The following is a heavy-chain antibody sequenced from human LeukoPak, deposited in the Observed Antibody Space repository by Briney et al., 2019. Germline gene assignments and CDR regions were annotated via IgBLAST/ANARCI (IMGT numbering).Heavy chain of an antibody. J-gene: IGHJ4*02. V-gene: IGHV1-18*01. D-gene: IGHD2-2*03. Sequence: ASVTVSCKASGYTFTSYGISWVGQAPGKGREGMGWISAYNGNTNYAQKLQGRVTMTTDTSTSTAYMELRSLRSDDTAVYYCAREGSWIDQSYYFDYWGQGTLVTVSS. CDR3: AREGSWIDQSYYFDY. CDR1: GYTFTSYG. CDR2: ISAYNGNT.